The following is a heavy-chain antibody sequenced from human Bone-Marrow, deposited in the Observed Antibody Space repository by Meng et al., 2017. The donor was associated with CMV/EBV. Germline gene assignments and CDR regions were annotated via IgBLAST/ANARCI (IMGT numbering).Heavy chain of an antibody. Sequence: SETLSLTCTVSGGSISSYYWSWVRQPPGKGLEWIGYIYYSGSTNYNPSLKSRVTISVDTSQNQFSLKLSSVTAADTAVYYCARMTAAAFDYWGQGTLVTVSS. CDR3: ARMTAAAFDY. D-gene: IGHD6-13*01. CDR2: IYYSGST. J-gene: IGHJ4*02. CDR1: GGSISSYY. V-gene: IGHV4-59*01.